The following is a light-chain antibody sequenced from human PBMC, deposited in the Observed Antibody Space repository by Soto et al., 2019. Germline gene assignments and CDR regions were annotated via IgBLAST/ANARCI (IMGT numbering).Light chain of an antibody. CDR1: SSNIGSNN. J-gene: IGLJ3*02. Sequence: QSVLTQSPSASGTPGQRVSISCSGSSSNIGSNNVYWYQHFPGSAPRFLIYPNSPRPSGVPDRFSASKSGTSASLVISGLRPEYEATYYYATWDDSPSGRSWVFGGGTQLTVL. CDR3: ATWDDSPSGRSWV. V-gene: IGLV1-47*01. CDR2: PNS.